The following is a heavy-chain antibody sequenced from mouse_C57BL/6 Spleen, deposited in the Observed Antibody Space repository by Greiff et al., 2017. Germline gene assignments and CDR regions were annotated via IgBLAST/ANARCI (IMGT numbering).Heavy chain of an antibody. J-gene: IGHJ2*01. Sequence: VQLKESGGGLVQPGGSLSLSCAASGFTFTDYYMSWVRQPPGKALEWLGFIRNKANGYTTEYSASVKGRFTISRDNSQSILYLQMNALRAEDSATYYCARYKGAFDYWGQGTTLTVSS. CDR2: IRNKANGYTT. V-gene: IGHV7-3*01. CDR3: ARYKGAFDY. CDR1: GFTFTDYY.